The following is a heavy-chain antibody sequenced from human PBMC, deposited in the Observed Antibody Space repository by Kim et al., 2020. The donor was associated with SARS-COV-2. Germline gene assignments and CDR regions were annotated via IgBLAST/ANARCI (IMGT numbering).Heavy chain of an antibody. V-gene: IGHV1-24*01. CDR3: ATLDSSGYYKEYYFDY. Sequence: ASVKVSCKASGYTFTELSMHWVRQAPGKGLEWMGGFDPEDGETIYAQKFQGRVTMTEDTSTDTAYMDLSSLRSEDTAVYYCATLDSSGYYKEYYFDYWGQGTMVTVSS. D-gene: IGHD3-22*01. CDR1: GYTFTELS. CDR2: FDPEDGET. J-gene: IGHJ4*02.